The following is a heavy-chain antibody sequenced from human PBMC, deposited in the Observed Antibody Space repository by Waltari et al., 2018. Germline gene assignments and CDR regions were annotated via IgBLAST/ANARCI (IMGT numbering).Heavy chain of an antibody. CDR2: IYSGSGT. J-gene: IGHJ3*02. D-gene: IGHD5-12*01. CDR1: GFIVNTNY. CDR3: AREEGDGYNHDAFDI. Sequence: EVRLVESGGDLIQPGGSLRLSCVASGFIVNTNYIHLVRQAPGKGLVWVAVIYSGSGTYYADSVNGRFTISRDDSNNTLYLQMNSLRAEDTAMYYCAREEGDGYNHDAFDIWGQGTMVTVSS. V-gene: IGHV3-53*01.